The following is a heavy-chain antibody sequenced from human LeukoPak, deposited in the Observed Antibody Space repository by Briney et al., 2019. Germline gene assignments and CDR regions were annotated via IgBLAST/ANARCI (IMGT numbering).Heavy chain of an antibody. D-gene: IGHD2-2*02. CDR3: ARAPYTAGRSFYFDS. CDR2: INSGGST. Sequence: GGSLRLSCAASGFTFSTYAMSWVRQAPGKGLEWVSAINSGGSTYYADSLKGRFTISRDNFNNTLYLQMNSLRAEDTALYYCARAPYTAGRSFYFDSWGQGTLVTVSS. V-gene: IGHV3-23*01. J-gene: IGHJ4*02. CDR1: GFTFSTYA.